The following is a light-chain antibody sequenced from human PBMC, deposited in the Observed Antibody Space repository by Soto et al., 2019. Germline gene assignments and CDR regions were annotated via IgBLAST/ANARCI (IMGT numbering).Light chain of an antibody. CDR3: SSYTSSSTYV. V-gene: IGLV2-11*01. CDR2: DVS. CDR1: SSDVGGYNY. J-gene: IGLJ1*01. Sequence: QSVLTQPRSVSGSPGQSVTISCTGTSSDVGGYNYVSWYQQHPGKAPKLMIYDVSKRPSGVSNRFSGSKSGNTASLTISGLLAEDEADYYCSSYTSSSTYVFGTGTKVTVL.